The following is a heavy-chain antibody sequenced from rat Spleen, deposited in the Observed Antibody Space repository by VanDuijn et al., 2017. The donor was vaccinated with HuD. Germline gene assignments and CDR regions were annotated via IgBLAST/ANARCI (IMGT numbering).Heavy chain of an antibody. CDR3: ARHGYTRYYFDY. CDR2: IIYDGSST. V-gene: IGHV5-22*01. J-gene: IGHJ2*01. D-gene: IGHD1-4*01. CDR1: GFTFSDYY. Sequence: EVQLVESGGGLVQPGRSMKLSCVASGFTFSDYYMAWVRQAPKKGLEWVATIIYDGSSTYYRDSVKGRFTISRDNAKSTLYLQMDSLRSEDTASYYCARHGYTRYYFDYWGQGVMVTVSS.